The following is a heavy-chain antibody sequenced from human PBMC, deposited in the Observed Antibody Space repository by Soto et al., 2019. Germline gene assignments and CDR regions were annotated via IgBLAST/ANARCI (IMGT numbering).Heavy chain of an antibody. Sequence: QVQLVQSGAEVKKPGSSVKVSCKASGGTFSSYAISWVRQAPGQGLEWMGGIIPIFGTANYAQKFQGRVTITADESTSTADMELSSLRSEDTAVYYCARDPVIAARPPAADYYYYYGMDVWGQGTTVTVSS. CDR1: GGTFSSYA. J-gene: IGHJ6*02. V-gene: IGHV1-69*01. D-gene: IGHD6-6*01. CDR3: ARDPVIAARPPAADYYYYYGMDV. CDR2: IIPIFGTA.